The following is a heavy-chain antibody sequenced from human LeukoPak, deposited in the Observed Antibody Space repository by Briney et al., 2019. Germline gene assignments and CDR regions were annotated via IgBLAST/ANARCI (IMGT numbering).Heavy chain of an antibody. V-gene: IGHV3-21*01. CDR2: ISGSSYYI. CDR3: ARVPVWFGELVDAYFDY. D-gene: IGHD3-10*01. J-gene: IGHJ4*02. CDR1: GFTFSSYT. Sequence: GGSLRLSCVASGFTFSSYTMNWVRQTPGKGLEWVSSISGSSYYIYYADSVRGRFTISRDNAKNSLYLQMNSLRAEDTAVYYCARVPVWFGELVDAYFDYWGQGTLVTVSS.